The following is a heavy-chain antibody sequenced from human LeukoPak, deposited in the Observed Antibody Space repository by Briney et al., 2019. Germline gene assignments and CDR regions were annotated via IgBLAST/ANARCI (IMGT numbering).Heavy chain of an antibody. D-gene: IGHD6-19*01. Sequence: SETLSLTCTVSGASISSTTYYWGWIRQPPRKGLEWIASIYYSGSTYYNPSLKSRVTISVDTSKNQFSLKLSSVTAADTAVYYCARHGGKQWLGPIDYWGQGTLVTVSS. J-gene: IGHJ4*02. CDR3: ARHGGKQWLGPIDY. CDR2: IYYSGST. CDR1: GASISSTTYY. V-gene: IGHV4-39*01.